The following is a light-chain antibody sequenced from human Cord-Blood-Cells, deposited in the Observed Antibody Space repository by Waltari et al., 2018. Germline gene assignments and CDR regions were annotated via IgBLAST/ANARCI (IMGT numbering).Light chain of an antibody. CDR1: SSDVCGYNY. Sequence: HSALTQPASVSGSPGQSITISCTGTSSDVCGYNYVSWYQQHPGKAPKLMIYEVSNRPSGVSNRFSGSKSGNTASLTISGLQAEDEADYYCSSYTSSSTLVFGTGTKVTVL. J-gene: IGLJ1*01. CDR3: SSYTSSSTLV. V-gene: IGLV2-14*01. CDR2: EVS.